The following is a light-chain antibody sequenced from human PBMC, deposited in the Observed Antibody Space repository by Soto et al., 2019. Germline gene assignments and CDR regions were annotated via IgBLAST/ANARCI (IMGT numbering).Light chain of an antibody. Sequence: DIQMTQSPSSLSASVGDRVTITCQASQSISIYLNWYKQKPGKAPKLMIYGASSLQSGVPSRFSGSGSGTDVTLTISSLKSEDFETYYCQQSYRTPLTFGGGTKVDIK. CDR2: GAS. V-gene: IGKV1-39*01. CDR1: QSISIY. J-gene: IGKJ4*01. CDR3: QQSYRTPLT.